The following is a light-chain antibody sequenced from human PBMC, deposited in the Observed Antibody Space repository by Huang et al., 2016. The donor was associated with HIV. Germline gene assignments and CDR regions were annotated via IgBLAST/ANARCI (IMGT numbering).Light chain of an antibody. Sequence: EIVMTQSPATLSVSPGERATLSCRASQTVSYNLGWYQQTPGQAPRLLIHGASTRATGIPARFSGSGSGTEFTLTISSLQSEDFAVYYCQQYHNWPPWTFGQGTKVEVK. CDR2: GAS. CDR3: QQYHNWPPWT. J-gene: IGKJ1*01. CDR1: QTVSYN. V-gene: IGKV3-15*01.